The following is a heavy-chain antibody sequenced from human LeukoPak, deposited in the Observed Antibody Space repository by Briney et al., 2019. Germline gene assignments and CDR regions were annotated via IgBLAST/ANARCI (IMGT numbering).Heavy chain of an antibody. V-gene: IGHV3-23*01. CDR3: AKPVTMVRGAASSY. CDR1: GFTFSSYA. Sequence: PPGGSLRLSCAASGFTFSSYAMSWVRQAPGKGLEWVSAISGSGGSTYYADSVKGRFTISRDNSKNTLYLQMNSLRAEDTAVYYCAKPVTMVRGAASSYWGQGTLVTVSS. D-gene: IGHD3-10*01. J-gene: IGHJ4*02. CDR2: ISGSGGST.